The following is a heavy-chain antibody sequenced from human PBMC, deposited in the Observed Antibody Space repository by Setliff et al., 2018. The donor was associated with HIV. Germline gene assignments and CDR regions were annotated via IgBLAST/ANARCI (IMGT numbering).Heavy chain of an antibody. J-gene: IGHJ4*02. CDR2: IYYSVTT. CDR1: GDYIRSHY. V-gene: IGHV4-59*11. CDR3: ARVTPVGTGFYFAF. Sequence: SETLSLTCTVSGDYIRSHYWSWIRQRPGKGLEWIGSIYYSVTTKYNPSLKSRVTISIDASKNQFSLKLSYVTAADTAVSYCARVTPVGTGFYFAFWGQGTLVTVSS. D-gene: IGHD1-1*01.